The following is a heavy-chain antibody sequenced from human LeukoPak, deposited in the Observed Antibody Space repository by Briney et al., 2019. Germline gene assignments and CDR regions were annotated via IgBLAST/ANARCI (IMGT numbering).Heavy chain of an antibody. CDR1: GGSFSGHY. Sequence: SETLSLTCAVYGGSFSGHYWSWIRQPPGKGLEWIGEINHSGSTNYNPSLKSRVTISVDTSKNQFSLKLSSVTAADTAVYYCASGIAAAPDYWGQGTLVTVSS. V-gene: IGHV4-34*01. CDR2: INHSGST. J-gene: IGHJ4*02. CDR3: ASGIAAAPDY. D-gene: IGHD6-13*01.